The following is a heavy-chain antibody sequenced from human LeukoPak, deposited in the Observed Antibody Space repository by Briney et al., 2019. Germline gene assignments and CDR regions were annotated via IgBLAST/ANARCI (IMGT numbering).Heavy chain of an antibody. CDR3: ARYYDYVWGSYQGFDP. V-gene: IGHV4-34*01. Sequence: SETLSLTCAVYGGSFSGYYWSWIRQPPGKGLEWIGEINHSGSTNYNPSLKSRVTISVDTSKNQFSLKLSSVTAADTAVYYCARYYDYVWGSYQGFDPWGQGTLVTVSS. CDR1: GGSFSGYY. J-gene: IGHJ5*02. D-gene: IGHD3-16*02. CDR2: INHSGST.